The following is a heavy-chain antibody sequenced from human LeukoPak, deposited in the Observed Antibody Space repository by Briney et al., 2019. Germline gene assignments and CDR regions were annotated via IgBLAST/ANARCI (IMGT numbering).Heavy chain of an antibody. CDR1: GFTFSSYA. CDR2: ISSNGGST. D-gene: IGHD6-13*01. J-gene: IGHJ4*02. Sequence: GGSLRLSCAASGFTFSSYAMHWVRQAPGKGLEYVSAISSNGGSTYYANSVKGRFTISRDNSKNTLYLQMNSLRTEDTAVYYCAKVGSSWNYWGQGTLVTVSS. V-gene: IGHV3-64*01. CDR3: AKVGSSWNY.